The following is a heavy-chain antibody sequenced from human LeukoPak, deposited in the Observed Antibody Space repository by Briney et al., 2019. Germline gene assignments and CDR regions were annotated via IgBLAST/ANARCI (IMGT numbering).Heavy chain of an antibody. Sequence: PSETLSLTCAVYGGSFSGYYWSWIRQPPGKGLEWIGEINHSGSTNYNPSLKSRVTISVDTSKNQFSLKLSPVTAADTAVYYCARGVTVTAIDYWGQGTLVTVSS. CDR1: GGSFSGYY. D-gene: IGHD2-21*02. V-gene: IGHV4-34*01. J-gene: IGHJ4*02. CDR2: INHSGST. CDR3: ARGVTVTAIDY.